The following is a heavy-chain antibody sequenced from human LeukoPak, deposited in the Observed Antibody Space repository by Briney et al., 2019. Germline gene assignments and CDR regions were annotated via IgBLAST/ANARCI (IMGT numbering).Heavy chain of an antibody. CDR3: AKDRNYELLYAFDI. Sequence: GRSLRLSCAVSGFTFDDYAMHWVRQAPGKDLEWVSGISWNSNLIGYADSVKGRFTISRDNAKNSLYLQMNSLRPEDMALYYCAKDRNYELLYAFDIWGQGTMVTVSS. J-gene: IGHJ3*02. CDR1: GFTFDDYA. CDR2: ISWNSNLI. D-gene: IGHD2-2*02. V-gene: IGHV3-9*03.